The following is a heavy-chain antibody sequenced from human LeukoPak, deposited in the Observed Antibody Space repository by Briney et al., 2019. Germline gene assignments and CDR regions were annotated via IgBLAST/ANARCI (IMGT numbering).Heavy chain of an antibody. CDR2: IYSGGST. CDR3: ARDPGAPGIAAV. J-gene: IGHJ4*02. Sequence: GGSLRLSCAASGFTVSSNYMSWVRQVPGKGLEWVSVIYSGGSTYYADSVKGRFTISRDNSKNTLYLQMNSLRAEDTAVYYCARDPGAPGIAAVWGQGTLVTVSS. V-gene: IGHV3-53*01. CDR1: GFTVSSNY. D-gene: IGHD6-13*01.